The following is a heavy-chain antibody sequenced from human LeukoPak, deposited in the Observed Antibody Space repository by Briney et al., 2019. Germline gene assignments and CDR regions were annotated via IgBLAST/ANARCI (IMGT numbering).Heavy chain of an antibody. D-gene: IGHD4-23*01. CDR3: VHHYRGNFYNNHYGSIDFDY. Sequence: SGPTLVKPTQTLTLSCTFSGFSLSTSAVAVAWVRQPPGKALEWLALIYWDDDTRYSPSLKSRLSITKDTSKNQVFLTMTNMDPVDTATYYCVHHYRGNFYNNHYGSIDFDYWGQGTLVTVSS. CDR1: GFSLSTSAVA. V-gene: IGHV2-5*02. J-gene: IGHJ4*02. CDR2: IYWDDDT.